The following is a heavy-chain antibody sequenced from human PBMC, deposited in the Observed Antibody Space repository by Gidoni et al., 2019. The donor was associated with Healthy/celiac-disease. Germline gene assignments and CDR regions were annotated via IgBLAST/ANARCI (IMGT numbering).Heavy chain of an antibody. D-gene: IGHD3-10*01. Sequence: QVQLVESGGGVVQPGRSLRLTCAASGFTCSRYGMHWVRQSPGKGLEWVAVISFDGSNKYYADSVNGRLTISRDNSKTTLYLQMNSLRAEDTAVYYCAKLWVNYYGSGSLPNWGQGTLVTVSS. J-gene: IGHJ4*02. CDR1: GFTCSRYG. CDR2: ISFDGSNK. V-gene: IGHV3-30*18. CDR3: AKLWVNYYGSGSLPN.